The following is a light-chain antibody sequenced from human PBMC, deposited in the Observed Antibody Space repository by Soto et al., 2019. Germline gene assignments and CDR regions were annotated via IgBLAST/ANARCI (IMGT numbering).Light chain of an antibody. J-gene: IGKJ5*01. V-gene: IGKV3-20*01. CDR1: QSVSSSY. CDR3: QHFGGTTFT. Sequence: EIVFTQSPCTLALSQGEGATLSCRASQSVSSSYIAWYQQRPGQTPSLLIYGASTRATGIPDRFSGSGSGTHFTLTISRLEPGDFAVYYCQHFGGTTFTFGQGTRLEIK. CDR2: GAS.